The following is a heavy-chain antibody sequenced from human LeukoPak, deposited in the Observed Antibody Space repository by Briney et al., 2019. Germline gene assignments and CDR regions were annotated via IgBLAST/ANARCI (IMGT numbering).Heavy chain of an antibody. CDR1: GFTFSSYA. V-gene: IGHV3-64D*06. D-gene: IGHD6-19*01. CDR2: ISSNGGST. J-gene: IGHJ4*02. Sequence: GGSLRLSCSAFGFTFSSYAMHWVRQAPGKGLEYVSAISSNGGSTYYADSVKGRFTISRDNSKNTLYLQMSSLRAEDTAVYYCVKAAVAGTIYFDYWGQGTLVTVSS. CDR3: VKAAVAGTIYFDY.